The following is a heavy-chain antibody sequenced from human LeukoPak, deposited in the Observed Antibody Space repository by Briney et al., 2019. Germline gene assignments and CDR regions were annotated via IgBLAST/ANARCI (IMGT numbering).Heavy chain of an antibody. V-gene: IGHV4-39*07. J-gene: IGHJ4*02. Sequence: SETLSLTCIVSGGSISSISSNNYHWGWIRQPPGKGLEWIGSIYYSGSTYYNPSLKNRVTISVDTSKNQFSLKLSSVTAADTAVYYCARGDSGSYYFDYWGQGTLVTVSS. CDR2: IYYSGST. CDR3: ARGDSGSYYFDY. CDR1: GGSISSISSNNYH. D-gene: IGHD1-26*01.